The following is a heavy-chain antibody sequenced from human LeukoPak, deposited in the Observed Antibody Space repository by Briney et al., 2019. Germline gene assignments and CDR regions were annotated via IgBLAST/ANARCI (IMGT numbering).Heavy chain of an antibody. Sequence: ASVKVSCKASGYSFTGYYLHWVRQAPGQGLEWMGWINPNSGGTKYVQKFQGRVTMTRDTSISTAYMELSSLRSDDTAVYYCARGRSDRGTWYYFYMDVWGTGTTVTVSS. J-gene: IGHJ6*03. CDR2: INPNSGGT. V-gene: IGHV1-2*02. CDR1: GYSFTGYY. CDR3: ARGRSDRGTWYYFYMDV. D-gene: IGHD3-16*01.